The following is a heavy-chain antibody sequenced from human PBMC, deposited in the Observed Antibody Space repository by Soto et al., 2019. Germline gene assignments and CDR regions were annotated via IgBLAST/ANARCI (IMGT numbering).Heavy chain of an antibody. CDR2: LYYGRSA. CDR1: GDSISSYY. J-gene: IGHJ4*02. D-gene: IGHD3-22*01. V-gene: IGHV4-59*01. CDR3: ALRSMAVVPEY. Sequence: QVQLQESGPGLVKPSETLSLTCAVSGDSISSYYCMWIRQPPGKGLESIGYLYYGRSANYNPSLKSRVALSVDPSTNQCSLTLSSMTAADTAVYYCALRSMAVVPEYWGQGTLVTVSS.